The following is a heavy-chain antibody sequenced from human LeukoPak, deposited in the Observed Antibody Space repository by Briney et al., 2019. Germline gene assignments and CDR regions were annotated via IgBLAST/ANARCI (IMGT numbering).Heavy chain of an antibody. V-gene: IGHV4-4*07. CDR2: LHPSGST. Sequence: SETLSLTCTVSAGSISAYYWSWIRQPAGRGLEWIGRLHPSGSTNYSPSLQSRVTMSLDTSKNLFSLNLSSITTADTAVYFCAREYSSSRYLGYWGQGILVTVSS. D-gene: IGHD2-2*01. CDR3: AREYSSSRYLGY. J-gene: IGHJ4*02. CDR1: AGSISAYY.